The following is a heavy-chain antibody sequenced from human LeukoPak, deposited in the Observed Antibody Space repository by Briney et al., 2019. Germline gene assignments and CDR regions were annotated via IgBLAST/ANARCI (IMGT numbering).Heavy chain of an antibody. D-gene: IGHD2-2*01. V-gene: IGHV3-53*01. J-gene: IGHJ4*02. Sequence: GGSLRLSCAASGFTVSSNYMSWVRQAPGEGLEYVSVIYSGGSTYYADSVKGRFTISRDNSKNTLYLQMNSLRAEDTAVYYCARGGGHCSSNSCSSLPLGYWGQGVLVTVS. CDR3: ARGGGHCSSNSCSSLPLGY. CDR1: GFTVSSNY. CDR2: IYSGGST.